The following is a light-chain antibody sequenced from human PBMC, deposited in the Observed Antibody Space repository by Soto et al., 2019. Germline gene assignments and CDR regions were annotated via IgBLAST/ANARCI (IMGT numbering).Light chain of an antibody. CDR1: SSDVGGYNF. CDR3: CSYASSTIYV. Sequence: QSALTQPASLSGSPGQSITISCTGTSSDVGGYNFVSWYQQLPGNAPKLLIHDVTLRPSGVSDRFSGSKSGTTASLTISGLQAEDEADYYCCSYASSTIYVFGTGTTVTVL. V-gene: IGLV2-14*03. J-gene: IGLJ1*01. CDR2: DVT.